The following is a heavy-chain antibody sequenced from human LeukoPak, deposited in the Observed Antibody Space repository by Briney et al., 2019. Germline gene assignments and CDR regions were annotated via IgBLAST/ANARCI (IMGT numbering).Heavy chain of an antibody. CDR1: GFTVSSNY. V-gene: IGHV3-21*06. CDR3: ARVSTAVSLAIDY. D-gene: IGHD6-13*01. CDR2: ISSGSKYI. J-gene: IGHJ4*02. Sequence: GGSLRLSCAASGFTVSSNYMNWVRQAPGKGLEWVSVISSGSKYIYYADSVKGRFTISRDNTKNSLYLQMNSLRAEDTAVYYCARVSTAVSLAIDYWGQGTLVTVST.